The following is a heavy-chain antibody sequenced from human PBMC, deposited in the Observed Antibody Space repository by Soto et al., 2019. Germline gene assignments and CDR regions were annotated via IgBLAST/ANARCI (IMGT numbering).Heavy chain of an antibody. Sequence: QVQLVESGGGVVQPGTSLRLSCAASGFTFSTYGMHWVRQAPGKGLEWVAVISYDGTSKYYADSVKGRFTISRDNSKNTLYLQMNSLRAEDTAVYYCAKRFSSGWYYFDYWGQGTLLTVSS. V-gene: IGHV3-30*18. CDR1: GFTFSTYG. CDR3: AKRFSSGWYYFDY. D-gene: IGHD6-19*01. CDR2: ISYDGTSK. J-gene: IGHJ4*02.